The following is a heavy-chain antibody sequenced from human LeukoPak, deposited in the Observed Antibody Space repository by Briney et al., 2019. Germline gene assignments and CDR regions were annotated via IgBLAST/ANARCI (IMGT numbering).Heavy chain of an antibody. V-gene: IGHV3-23*01. CDR1: GFTFSSYG. D-gene: IGHD3-22*01. CDR2: ISGSGGST. J-gene: IGHJ5*02. CDR3: VRASYYYDTSGSPRGWFDP. Sequence: GGSLRLSCAASGFTFSSYGMSWVRQAPGKGLEWVSAISGSGGSTYYADSVKGRFTISRDNAKNSLFLQMNSLRAEDTAVYCCVRASYYYDTSGSPRGWFDPWGQGTLVTVSS.